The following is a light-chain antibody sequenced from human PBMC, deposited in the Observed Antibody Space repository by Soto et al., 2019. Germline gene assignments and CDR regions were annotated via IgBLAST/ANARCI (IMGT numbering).Light chain of an antibody. V-gene: IGLV2-14*01. CDR2: DVS. CDR3: SSYTPSSSYVL. J-gene: IGLJ2*01. CDR1: SSDIGSYNY. Sequence: QSVLTQPASVSGSPGQSITISCTGTSSDIGSYNYVSWYQRHPGKAPKVMISDVSNRPSGVSNRFSGSKSGNTASLTISGLQAEDEADYYCSSYTPSSSYVLFGGGTKLTVL.